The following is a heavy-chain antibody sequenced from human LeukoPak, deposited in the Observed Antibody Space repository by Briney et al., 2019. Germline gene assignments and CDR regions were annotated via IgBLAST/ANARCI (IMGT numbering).Heavy chain of an antibody. D-gene: IGHD3-22*01. CDR3: ARDLETYYYGSSGPTEDY. V-gene: IGHV1-46*01. CDR2: INPSGGST. Sequence: ASVEVSCKASGYTFTGHYMHWVRQAPGQGLEWMGIINPSGGSTSYAQKFQGRVTMTRDTSTSTVYMELSSLRSEDTAVYYCARDLETYYYGSSGPTEDYWGQGTLVTVSS. CDR1: GYTFTGHY. J-gene: IGHJ4*02.